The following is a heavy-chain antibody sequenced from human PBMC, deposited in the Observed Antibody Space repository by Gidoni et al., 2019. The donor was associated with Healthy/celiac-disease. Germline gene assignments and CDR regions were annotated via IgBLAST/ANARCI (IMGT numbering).Heavy chain of an antibody. J-gene: IGHJ4*02. CDR3: ARPHYYDSSGYCFDY. D-gene: IGHD3-22*01. CDR2: ISYDGSNK. CDR1: GLTFSSYA. V-gene: IGHV3-30-3*01. Sequence: QVQLVESGGGVVQPGRSLRLSCAASGLTFSSYAMHWVRQAPGKGLEWVAVISYDGSNKYYADSVKGRFTISRDNSKNTLYLQMNSLRAEDTAVYYCARPHYYDSSGYCFDYWGQGTLVTVSS.